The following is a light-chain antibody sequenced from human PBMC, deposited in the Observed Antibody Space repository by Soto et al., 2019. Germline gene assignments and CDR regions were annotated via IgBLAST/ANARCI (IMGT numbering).Light chain of an antibody. CDR1: QSISTY. V-gene: IGKV1-39*01. CDR3: QQCFNPLS. Sequence: DIQMTQSPSSLSASVGDRVTITCRASQSISTYVSWYQHRPGKAPKLLIYSASTLQSGVPPRFSRSRSGADFPLTIRSLQPEDFATYYCQQCFNPLSFGGGPKVQIE. J-gene: IGKJ4*01. CDR2: SAS.